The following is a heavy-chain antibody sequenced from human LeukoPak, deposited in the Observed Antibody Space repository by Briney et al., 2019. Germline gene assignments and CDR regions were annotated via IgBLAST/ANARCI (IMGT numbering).Heavy chain of an antibody. J-gene: IGHJ5*02. D-gene: IGHD3-10*01. CDR2: IYYSGRT. CDR3: ASVITSRGWFDP. V-gene: IGHV4-59*01. Sequence: PSETLSLTCTVSGGSISSYYWSWIRQPPGKGLEWIGYIYYSGRTNHNPSLKSRVTISVDTSKNQFSLKLSSVTAADTAVYYCASVITSRGWFDPWGQGTLVTVSS. CDR1: GGSISSYY.